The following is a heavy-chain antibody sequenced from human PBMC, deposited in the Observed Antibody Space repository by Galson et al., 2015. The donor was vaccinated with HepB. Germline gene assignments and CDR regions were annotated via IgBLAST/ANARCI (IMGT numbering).Heavy chain of an antibody. CDR3: AKDCSSTSCYTPGFDY. D-gene: IGHD2-2*02. J-gene: IGHJ4*02. V-gene: IGHV3-23*01. CDR1: GFTFSSYA. Sequence: SLRLSCAASGFTFSSYAMSWVRQAPGKGLEWVSAISGSGGSTYYADSVKGRFTISRDNSKNTLYLQMNSLRAEDTAVYYCAKDCSSTSCYTPGFDYWGQGTLVTVSS. CDR2: ISGSGGST.